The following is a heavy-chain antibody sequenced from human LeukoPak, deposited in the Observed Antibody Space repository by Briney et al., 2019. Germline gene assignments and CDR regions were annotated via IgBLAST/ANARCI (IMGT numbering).Heavy chain of an antibody. CDR3: ARGGAPYFDWCFDY. J-gene: IGHJ4*02. CDR1: GFTFSSYT. V-gene: IGHV3-21*01. CDR2: ISSSGSHI. Sequence: GGSLRLSCAASGFTFSSYTMNWVRQAPGKGLEWVPSISSSGSHINYADSVKGRITISRDNAKNSLYLQMNSLRAEDTAIYYCARGGAPYFDWCFDYWGQGTLVTVSS. D-gene: IGHD3-9*01.